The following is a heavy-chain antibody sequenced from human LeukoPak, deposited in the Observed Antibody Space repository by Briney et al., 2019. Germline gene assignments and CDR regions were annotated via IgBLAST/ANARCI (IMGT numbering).Heavy chain of an antibody. D-gene: IGHD2-2*01. J-gene: IGHJ4*02. CDR1: EFAFSTYN. CDR3: ASHPRIVVVPAAIGLDY. Sequence: GGSLRLSCAASEFAFSTYNMNWVRQAPGKGLEWVSYISTGSSTTYYADSVKGRFTISRDNSKNTLYLQMNSLRAEDTAVYYCASHPRIVVVPAAIGLDYWGQGTLVTVSS. CDR2: ISTGSSTT. V-gene: IGHV3-48*01.